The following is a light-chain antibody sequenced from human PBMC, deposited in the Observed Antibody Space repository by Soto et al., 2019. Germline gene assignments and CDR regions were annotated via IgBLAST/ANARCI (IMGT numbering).Light chain of an antibody. V-gene: IGLV2-8*01. CDR2: EVS. J-gene: IGLJ1*01. CDR1: SSDVGGYNY. Sequence: HSALTQPPSASGSPGQSVTISCTGTSSDVGGYNYVSWYQQHPGKAPKLMIYEVSKRPSGVPDRFSGSKSGNTASLTVSGLQAEDEADYYCSSYAGSNIFFGTGTKLTVL. CDR3: SSYAGSNIF.